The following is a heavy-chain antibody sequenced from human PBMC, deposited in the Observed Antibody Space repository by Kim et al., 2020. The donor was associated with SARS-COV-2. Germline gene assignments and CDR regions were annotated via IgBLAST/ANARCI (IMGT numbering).Heavy chain of an antibody. V-gene: IGHV3-30*04. CDR2: ISYDGSNK. J-gene: IGHJ6*02. CDR1: GFTFSSYA. D-gene: IGHD3-10*01. CDR3: ARDTSGYYGSGSYHSGMDV. Sequence: GGSLRLSCAASGFTFSSYAMHWVRQAPGKGLEWVAVISYDGSNKYYVYSVKGRFTISRDNSKNTLYLQMNSLRAEDTAVYYCARDTSGYYGSGSYHSGMDVWGQGTTVTVSS.